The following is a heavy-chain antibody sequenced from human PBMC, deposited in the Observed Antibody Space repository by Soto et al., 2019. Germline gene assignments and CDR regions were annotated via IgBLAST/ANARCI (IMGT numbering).Heavy chain of an antibody. CDR3: ARGVKLGSYFSGMDV. CDR2: IYLGDSDT. D-gene: IGHD1-26*01. V-gene: IGHV5-51*01. J-gene: IGHJ6*02. CDR1: GYIFADHR. Sequence: GGAQTVPSRGSGYIFADHRTAWVRQVGGKGLEWMGIIYLGDSDTRYSPSFEGQVTISLDKSISTASLQWSSLRASDTASYYCARGVKLGSYFSGMDVWVQGTTVTVSS.